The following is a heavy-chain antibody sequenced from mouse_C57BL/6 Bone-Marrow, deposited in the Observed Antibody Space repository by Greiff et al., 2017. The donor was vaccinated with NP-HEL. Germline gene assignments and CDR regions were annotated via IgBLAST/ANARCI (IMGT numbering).Heavy chain of an antibody. J-gene: IGHJ1*03. D-gene: IGHD1-1*02. CDR1: GFSLTSYG. Sequence: QVQLQQSGPGLVQPSQSLSITCTVSGFSLTSYGVHWVRQSPGKGLEWLGVIWRGGSTDYNAAFMSRLSITKDNSKSQVFFKMNSLQADDTAIYYSAKKGGSYPYWYFDVWGTGTTVTVSS. CDR3: AKKGGSYPYWYFDV. V-gene: IGHV2-5*01. CDR2: IWRGGST.